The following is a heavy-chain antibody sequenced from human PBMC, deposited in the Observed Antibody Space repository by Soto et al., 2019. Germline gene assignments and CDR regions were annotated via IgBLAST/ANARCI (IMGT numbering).Heavy chain of an antibody. J-gene: IGHJ4*02. CDR1: GGSISSGGYD. CDR3: ASGPSGDKVAY. V-gene: IGHV4-30-4*01. CDR2: IYNSGNT. Sequence: QVQLQESGPGLVEPSQTLSLTCTVSGGSISSGGYDWSWIRQPPGKDLEWIGHIYNSGNTYSNPSLKSRVTLSVDTSKNQFSLKLSSVTAADPAVYYCASGPSGDKVAYWGQGTLVTVSS. D-gene: IGHD1-26*01.